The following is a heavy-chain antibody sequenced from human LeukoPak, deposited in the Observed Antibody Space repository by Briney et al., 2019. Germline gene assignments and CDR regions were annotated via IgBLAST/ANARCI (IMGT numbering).Heavy chain of an antibody. J-gene: IGHJ3*02. Sequence: GGSLRLSCAASGFTFDDYAMHWVRQAPGKGLEWVSGISWNSGSIGYADSVKGRFTISRDNSKNTLYLQMNSLRADDTSVYYCAKVSLNMVNDAFDIWGQGTMVTVSS. D-gene: IGHD4/OR15-4a*01. V-gene: IGHV3-9*01. CDR2: ISWNSGSI. CDR3: AKVSLNMVNDAFDI. CDR1: GFTFDDYA.